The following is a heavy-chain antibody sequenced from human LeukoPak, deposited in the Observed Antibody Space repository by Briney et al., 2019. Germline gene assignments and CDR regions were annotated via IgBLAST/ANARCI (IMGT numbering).Heavy chain of an antibody. CDR2: ISSSGSTI. D-gene: IGHD5-12*01. V-gene: IGHV3-48*02. Sequence: PGGSLRLSCAASGFTFSSYSMNWVRQAPGKGLGWISYISSSGSTIYYADSVKGRFTISRDNAKNSLYLQMNSLRDEDTAVYYCASFSFVSGGHSGYGRDWGQGTLVTVSS. J-gene: IGHJ4*02. CDR3: ASFSFVSGGHSGYGRD. CDR1: GFTFSSYS.